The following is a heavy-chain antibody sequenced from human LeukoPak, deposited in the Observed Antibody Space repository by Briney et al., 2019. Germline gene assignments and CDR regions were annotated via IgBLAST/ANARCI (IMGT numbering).Heavy chain of an antibody. Sequence: ASVKVSCKAAGYIFTSHGIIWVRQAPGQGLQWMGWISAHNGNTNYAQKPQGRVTMTTDASTSTVYMELRSLRSDDTAVYYCARAQTTLLLDYWGQGTLVTVSS. CDR2: ISAHNGNT. CDR3: ARAQTTLLLDY. D-gene: IGHD4-11*01. CDR1: GYIFTSHG. J-gene: IGHJ4*02. V-gene: IGHV1-18*01.